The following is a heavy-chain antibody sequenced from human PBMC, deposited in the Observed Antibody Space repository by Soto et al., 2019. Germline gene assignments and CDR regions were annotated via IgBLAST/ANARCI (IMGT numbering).Heavy chain of an antibody. D-gene: IGHD6-13*01. CDR2: IYNSGNT. Sequence: TLSLTCTVSGGSITSDNYYWTWIRHHPGKGLEWIGFIYNSGNTYYNPSLQSRVTMSVDASKNQFSLKLSSVTAADTAVYYCARACSSSWYWRANYFDYWGQGTLVTVSS. CDR3: ARACSSSWYWRANYFDY. J-gene: IGHJ4*02. CDR1: GGSITSDNYY. V-gene: IGHV4-31*03.